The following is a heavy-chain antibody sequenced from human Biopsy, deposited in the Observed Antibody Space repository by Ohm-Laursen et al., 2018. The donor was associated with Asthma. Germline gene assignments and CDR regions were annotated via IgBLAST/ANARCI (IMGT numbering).Heavy chain of an antibody. CDR2: IYWIDDK. CDR3: ARAIRLEDFLTGSFTSYFDN. Sequence: PTQTLTLTFTFSGFSLKIGAVGVGWIRQPPGKAPECLAVIYWIDDKYYSPSLRNRLTVSKDTSRNRVVLAMTNMEPRDTATYSCARAIRLEDFLTGSFTSYFDNWDPGTLVSVS. V-gene: IGHV2-5*01. J-gene: IGHJ4*01. D-gene: IGHD3/OR15-3a*01. CDR1: GFSLKIGAVG.